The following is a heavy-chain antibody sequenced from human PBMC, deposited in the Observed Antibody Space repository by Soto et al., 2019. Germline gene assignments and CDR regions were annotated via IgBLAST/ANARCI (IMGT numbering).Heavy chain of an antibody. CDR1: GYTFTSYG. CDR2: ISAYNGNT. Sequence: GASVKVSCKASGYTFTSYGISWVRQAPGQGLEWMGWISAYNGNTNYAQKLQGRVTMTTDTSTSTAYMELRSLRSDDTAVYYCARVGIVVVIEGGHLDYWGQGTLVTVSS. V-gene: IGHV1-18*04. J-gene: IGHJ4*02. CDR3: ARVGIVVVIEGGHLDY. D-gene: IGHD3-22*01.